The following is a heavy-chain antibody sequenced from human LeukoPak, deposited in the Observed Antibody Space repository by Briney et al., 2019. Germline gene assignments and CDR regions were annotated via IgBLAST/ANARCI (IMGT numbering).Heavy chain of an antibody. J-gene: IGHJ4*02. CDR1: GGSFSGYY. CDR3: ARGLGAAAH. D-gene: IGHD6-13*01. CDR2: INHSGST. V-gene: IGHV4-34*01. Sequence: KPSETLSLTCAVYGGSFSGYYWSWIRRPPGKGLEWIGEINHSGSTNYNPSLKSRVTISVDTSKNQFSLKLSSVTAADTAVYYCARGLGAAAHWGQGTLVTVSS.